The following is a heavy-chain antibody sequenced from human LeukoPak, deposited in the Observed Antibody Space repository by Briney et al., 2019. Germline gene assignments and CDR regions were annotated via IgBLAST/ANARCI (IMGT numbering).Heavy chain of an antibody. J-gene: IGHJ6*03. CDR2: INHSGST. Sequence: PGGSLRLSCAASGFTFSDYYMSWIRQPPGKGLEWIGEINHSGSTNYNPSLKSRVTISVDTSKNQFSLKLSSVTAADTAVYYCARIQLGYCSSTSCYRDYYYYYYMDVWGKGTTVTVSS. V-gene: IGHV4-34*01. D-gene: IGHD2-2*02. CDR1: GFTFSDYY. CDR3: ARIQLGYCSSTSCYRDYYYYYYMDV.